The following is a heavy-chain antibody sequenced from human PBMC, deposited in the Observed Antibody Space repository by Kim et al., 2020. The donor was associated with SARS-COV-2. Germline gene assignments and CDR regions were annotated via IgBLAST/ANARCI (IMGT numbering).Heavy chain of an antibody. D-gene: IGHD4-17*01. Sequence: ADSVKGRFTISRDNSKNTLYLQINSLRAEDTAVYYCAKEVTTVVYWYFNLWGRGTLVTVSS. V-gene: IGHV3-23*01. J-gene: IGHJ2*01. CDR3: AKEVTTVVYWYFNL.